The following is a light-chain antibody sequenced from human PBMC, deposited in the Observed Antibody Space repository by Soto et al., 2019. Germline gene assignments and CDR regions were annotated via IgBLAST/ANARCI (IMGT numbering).Light chain of an antibody. CDR2: DVS. CDR1: QSVTSY. J-gene: IGKJ5*01. Sequence: EIVLTQSPATLSLSPGERATLSFISSQSVTSYLACYQQKPGQAPRLLIYDVSNRASGIPARFSGSGSETDFTLTISSLEPEDFAVYYCQQRSDWPLTFGQGTRLEIK. V-gene: IGKV3-11*01. CDR3: QQRSDWPLT.